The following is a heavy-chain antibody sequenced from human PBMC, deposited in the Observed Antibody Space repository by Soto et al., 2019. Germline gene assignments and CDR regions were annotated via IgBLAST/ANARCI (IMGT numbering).Heavy chain of an antibody. V-gene: IGHV3-23*01. CDR2: ISGTGLSK. Sequence: GGSLRLSCEASGFTFETTALSWVRQAPGKGLEWVATISGTGLSKYYADSMKSRFIISRDNSRNTLYLQMNSLRAEDTAIYYCARAGTVNEYMWDTHFWGQGTRVTVSS. CDR1: GFTFETTA. CDR3: ARAGTVNEYMWDTHF. J-gene: IGHJ4*02. D-gene: IGHD1-26*01.